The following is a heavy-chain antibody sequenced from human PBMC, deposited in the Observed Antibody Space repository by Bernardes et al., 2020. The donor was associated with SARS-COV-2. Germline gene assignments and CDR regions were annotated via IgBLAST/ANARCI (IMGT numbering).Heavy chain of an antibody. Sequence: WETLCLTCTVSGASISSHYWSWILQPPGKGLEWIGYIYNSGSTNYNPSLKSRVTISVDKSKSQFSLKLSSATAADTAVYYCARELGRRYCDDGSCYTEYKFDYWSKGTLVTVSS. J-gene: IGHJ4*02. CDR3: ARELGRRYCDDGSCYTEYKFDY. CDR2: IYNSGST. D-gene: IGHD2-15*01. V-gene: IGHV4-59*11. CDR1: GASISSHY.